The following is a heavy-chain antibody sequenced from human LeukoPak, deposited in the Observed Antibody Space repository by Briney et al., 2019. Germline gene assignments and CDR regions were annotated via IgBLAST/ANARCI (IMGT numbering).Heavy chain of an antibody. V-gene: IGHV3-33*01. D-gene: IGHD6-19*01. CDR1: GFTFSIYG. CDR2: IWEDGTNI. CDR3: ARVGYNSGWYEY. J-gene: IGHJ4*02. Sequence: PGTSLILSCAASGFTFSIYGMHWVRQAPGKGLDWVASIWEDGTNINYADSVMGRFTISRDNSKNTLYLQMHSLRADDTAVYYCARVGYNSGWYEYWGQGTSVTVSS.